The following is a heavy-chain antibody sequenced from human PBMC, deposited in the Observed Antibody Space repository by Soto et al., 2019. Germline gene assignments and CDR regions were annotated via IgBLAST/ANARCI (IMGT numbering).Heavy chain of an antibody. CDR3: AKGDNLGPKTGYAFDP. J-gene: IGHJ5*02. Sequence: PSQTLSLTCAISGDSVSSNTASWNWIRQSPSRGLEWLGRTYFRSKWYNDYAVSVKSRIIINPDTSNNQFSLQLNSVIPEDTAVYFCAKGDNLGPKTGYAFDPWGQGIMVTVSS. CDR2: TYFRSKWYN. CDR1: GDSVSSNTAS. V-gene: IGHV6-1*01. D-gene: IGHD5-12*01.